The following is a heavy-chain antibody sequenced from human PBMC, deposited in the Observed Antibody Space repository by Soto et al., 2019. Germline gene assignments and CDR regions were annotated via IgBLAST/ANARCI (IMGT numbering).Heavy chain of an antibody. D-gene: IGHD4-17*01. CDR2: IIPIFGTT. Sequence: QVQLVQSGAEVKKPGSSVKVSCKASGGTFSSYAISWVRQASGQGLEWMGGIIPIFGTTNYAQKFQGRVTITADESTSTAYMELSSLRSEDTAVYYCARDRSAALGIYGGNSGYYFDYWGQGTLVTVSS. CDR3: ARDRSAALGIYGGNSGYYFDY. CDR1: GGTFSSYA. J-gene: IGHJ4*02. V-gene: IGHV1-69*01.